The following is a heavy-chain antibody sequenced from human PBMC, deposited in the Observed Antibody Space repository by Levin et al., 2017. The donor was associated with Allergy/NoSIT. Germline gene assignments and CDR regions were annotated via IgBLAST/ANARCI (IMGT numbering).Heavy chain of an antibody. D-gene: IGHD2-15*01. CDR2: INSSGGST. V-gene: IGHV1-46*01. Sequence: ASVKVSCKASGYTFTSYYIHWVRQAPGQGLEWMGIINSSGGSTSYAQKFQGRVTMTRDTSTNTVYMDLSSLRSEDTAVYYCARGTIVVVVAADSDFDYWGQGTLVTVSS. J-gene: IGHJ4*02. CDR1: GYTFTSYY. CDR3: ARGTIVVVVAADSDFDY.